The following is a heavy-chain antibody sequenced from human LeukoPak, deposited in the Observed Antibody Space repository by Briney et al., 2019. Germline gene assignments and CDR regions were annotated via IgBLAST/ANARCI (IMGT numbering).Heavy chain of an antibody. D-gene: IGHD3-10*01. J-gene: IGHJ4*02. Sequence: PGGSLRLSCAASGFTFSNAWMSWVRQAPGKGLEWVANIKQDGIEKYYVDFVKGRFTISRDNAKNSLYLQMNSLRAEDTAIYYCATSEYYYGARSYYEDWGQGTLVTVSS. CDR3: ATSEYYYGARSYYED. CDR1: GFTFSNAW. V-gene: IGHV3-7*01. CDR2: IKQDGIEK.